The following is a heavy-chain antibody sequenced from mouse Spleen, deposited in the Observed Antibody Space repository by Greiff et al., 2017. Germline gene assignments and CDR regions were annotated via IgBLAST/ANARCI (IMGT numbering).Heavy chain of an antibody. V-gene: IGHV5-9-3*01. Sequence: DVQLVESGGGLVKPGGSLKLSCAASGFTFSSYAMSWVRQTPEKRLEWVATISSGGSYTYYPDSVKGRFTVSRDNAKNTLYLQMSSLRSEDTAMYYCARQGYGSFYYFDYWGQGTTLTVSS. J-gene: IGHJ2*01. CDR2: ISSGGSYT. CDR1: GFTFSSYA. CDR3: ARQGYGSFYYFDY. D-gene: IGHD1-1*01.